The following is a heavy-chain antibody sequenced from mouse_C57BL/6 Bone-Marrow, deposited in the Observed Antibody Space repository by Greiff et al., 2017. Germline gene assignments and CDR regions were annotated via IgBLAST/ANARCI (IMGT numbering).Heavy chain of an antibody. V-gene: IGHV1-63*01. J-gene: IGHJ4*01. CDR3: ARWGRMDY. CDR1: GYTFTNYW. CDR2: IYPGGGYT. Sequence: VQLQQSGAELVRPGTSVKLSCKASGYTFTNYWIGWAKQRPGHGLEWIGDIYPGGGYTNYNEKFKGKATLTADKSSSTAYMQFSGLTSEDSAIYYCARWGRMDYWGQGTSVTVSS.